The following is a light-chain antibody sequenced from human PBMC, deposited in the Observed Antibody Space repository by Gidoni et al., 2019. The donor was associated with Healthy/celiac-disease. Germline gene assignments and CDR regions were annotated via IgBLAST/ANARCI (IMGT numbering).Light chain of an antibody. V-gene: IGKV3-11*01. CDR2: DAT. J-gene: IGKJ4*01. CDR1: QSVSSY. CDR3: QPRSNWPPRGLG. Sequence: EIVLTQSPATLSLSPGERATLSCRASQSVSSYVAWYQKKPGQPPKLLIYDATNRATCIPARFSGCGSGTDFPLSISRLEPEDFAVYYCQPRSNWPPRGLGFGGGTKVEIK.